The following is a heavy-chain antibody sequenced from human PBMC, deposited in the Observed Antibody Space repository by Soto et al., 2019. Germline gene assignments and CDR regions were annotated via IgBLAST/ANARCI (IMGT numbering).Heavy chain of an antibody. CDR3: ARDRRDIVVLPAAQRNYHYYGMDV. CDR1: GFPFSRNS. D-gene: IGHD2-2*01. Sequence: PGGTLRLSCADSGFPFSRNSMNWVRQAPGKGLEWVSSISSSSSYIYYADSVKGRFTISRDNAKNSLYLQMNSLRAEDTAVYYCARDRRDIVVLPAAQRNYHYYGMDVWGQGTTVTVSS. CDR2: ISSSSSYI. J-gene: IGHJ6*02. V-gene: IGHV3-21*01.